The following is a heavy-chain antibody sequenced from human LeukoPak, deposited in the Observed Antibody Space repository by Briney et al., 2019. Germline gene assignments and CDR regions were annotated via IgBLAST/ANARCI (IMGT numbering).Heavy chain of an antibody. V-gene: IGHV2-5*02. CDR2: IYWDDDK. J-gene: IGHJ3*02. CDR1: GFSLSTSGVG. D-gene: IGHD3-22*01. CDR3: AHTAYYYDSSGHADAFDI. Sequence: SGPTLVKPTQTLTLTFTFSGFSLSTSGVGVGWIRQPPGKALEWLALIYWDDDKRYSPSLKSRLTITKDTSKNQVVLTMTNMDPVDTATYYCAHTAYYYDSSGHADAFDIWGQGTMVTVSS.